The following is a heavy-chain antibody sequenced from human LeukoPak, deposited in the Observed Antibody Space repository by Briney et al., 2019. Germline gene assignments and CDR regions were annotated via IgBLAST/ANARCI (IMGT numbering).Heavy chain of an antibody. CDR1: GFVFSDYW. CDR2: IKHDGSEK. J-gene: IGHJ5*01. V-gene: IGHV3-7*03. CDR3: ARPTNHAFDS. Sequence: GGSLRLSCAASGFVFSDYWMSWVRQTPGKGLEWVANIKHDGSEKYYVDSVKGRFSISKDTAKSSLHLQVNSLRAEDTAMYYCARPTNHAFDSWGQGTLVTVSS.